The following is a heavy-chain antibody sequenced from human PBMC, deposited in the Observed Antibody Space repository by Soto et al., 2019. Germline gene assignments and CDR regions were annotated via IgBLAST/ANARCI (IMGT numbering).Heavy chain of an antibody. J-gene: IGHJ4*02. CDR3: ARGYYGSGSYYNAPLIFDY. CDR1: GGSISSYY. V-gene: IGHV4-59*01. D-gene: IGHD3-10*01. CDR2: IYYSGST. Sequence: PSETLSLTCTVSGGSISSYYWSWIRQPPGKGLEWIGYIYYSGSTNYNPSLKSRVTISVDTSKNQFSLKLSSVAAADTAVYYCARGYYGSGSYYNAPLIFDYWGQGTLVTVSS.